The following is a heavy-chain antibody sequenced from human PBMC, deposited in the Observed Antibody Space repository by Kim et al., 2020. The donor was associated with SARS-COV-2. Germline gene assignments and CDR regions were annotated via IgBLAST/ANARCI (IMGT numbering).Heavy chain of an antibody. D-gene: IGHD3-22*01. Sequence: EQKFQGRVTMTRDTSTSTVYMGRRSLRSEDTAVYYCARDDSSGYYLSFDYWGQGTLVTVSS. J-gene: IGHJ4*02. V-gene: IGHV1-46*01. CDR3: ARDDSSGYYLSFDY.